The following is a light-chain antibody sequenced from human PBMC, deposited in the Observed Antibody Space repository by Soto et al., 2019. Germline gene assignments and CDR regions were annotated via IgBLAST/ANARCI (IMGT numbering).Light chain of an antibody. CDR2: DAS. Sequence: AIQLTQSPSSLSAPVGDRVTITCRASQGISSALAWYQQKPGQAPKLLIYDASSLESGVPSRFSGSGSGTDFTLTISSLQPEDFASYYCQQFNSYPRTFGPGTKVDIK. J-gene: IGKJ3*01. CDR3: QQFNSYPRT. V-gene: IGKV1-13*02. CDR1: QGISSA.